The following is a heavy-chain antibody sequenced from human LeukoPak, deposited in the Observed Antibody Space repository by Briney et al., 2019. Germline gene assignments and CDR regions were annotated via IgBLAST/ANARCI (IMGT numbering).Heavy chain of an antibody. CDR2: IKSKTDGGTT. J-gene: IGHJ3*02. D-gene: IGHD3-22*01. V-gene: IGHV3-15*01. CDR1: GFTFSNAW. Sequence: GGSLRLSCAASGFTFSNAWMSWVRQAPGKGLEWVGRIKSKTDGGTTDYAAPVKGRFTISRDDSKNTLYLQMNSLKTEDTAVYYCTTDLPRNYYDSSGVRAFDIWGQGTMVTVSS. CDR3: TTDLPRNYYDSSGVRAFDI.